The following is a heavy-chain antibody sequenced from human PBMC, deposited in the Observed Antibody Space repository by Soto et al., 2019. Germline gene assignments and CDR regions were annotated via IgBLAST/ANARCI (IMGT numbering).Heavy chain of an antibody. J-gene: IGHJ4*02. D-gene: IGHD1-20*01. CDR2: VSGSGGST. CDR3: AKPPDYNWNDY. CDR1: GFTFSSYA. V-gene: IGHV3-23*01. Sequence: PGGSLRLSCAASGFTFSSYAMSWVRQAPGKGLEWISAVSGSGGSTYYADSVKGRFTISRDNSKDTLYLQMNNLRAEDTAVYYCAKPPDYNWNDYWGQGTLVTVP.